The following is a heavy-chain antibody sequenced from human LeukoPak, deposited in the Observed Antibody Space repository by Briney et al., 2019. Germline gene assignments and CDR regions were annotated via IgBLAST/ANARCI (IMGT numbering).Heavy chain of an antibody. CDR1: GFTFSDYY. V-gene: IGHV3-11*01. CDR3: ARVGSNAYGDWFDP. Sequence: PGGSLRLSCAASGFTFSDYYMSWIRQAPGRGLEWVSYISSSGSTIYYADSVKGRFTISRDNAKNSLYLQMNSLRAEDTAVYYCARVGSNAYGDWFDPWGQGTLVTVSS. CDR2: ISSSGSTI. D-gene: IGHD2-15*01. J-gene: IGHJ5*02.